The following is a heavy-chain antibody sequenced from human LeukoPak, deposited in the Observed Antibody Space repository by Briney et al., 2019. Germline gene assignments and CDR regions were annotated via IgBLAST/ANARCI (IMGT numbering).Heavy chain of an antibody. Sequence: HTGGSLRLSCAASGFTVSSNYMSWVRQAPGKGLEWVSVTYSGGSTYYADSVKGRFTISRDNSKNTLYLQMNSLRAEDTAVYYCARVLSGRGSLYSYYYYVDVWGKGTTVTIFS. CDR3: ARVLSGRGSLYSYYYYVDV. CDR2: TYSGGST. J-gene: IGHJ6*03. V-gene: IGHV3-53*01. CDR1: GFTVSSNY. D-gene: IGHD3-10*01.